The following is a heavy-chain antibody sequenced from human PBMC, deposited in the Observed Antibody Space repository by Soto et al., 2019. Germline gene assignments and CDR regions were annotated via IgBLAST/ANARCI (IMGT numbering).Heavy chain of an antibody. V-gene: IGHV3-23*01. CDR1: GFTFSSYA. CDR3: AKDLYSSGWYAY. D-gene: IGHD6-19*01. Sequence: EVQLLESGGGLVQPGGSLRLSCAASGFTFSSYAMSWVRQAPGKGLEWVSAISGSGGSTYYADSVKGRFTISRDNSKNTRYLQMNSLRAEDTAVYYCAKDLYSSGWYAYWGQGTLVTVSS. J-gene: IGHJ4*02. CDR2: ISGSGGST.